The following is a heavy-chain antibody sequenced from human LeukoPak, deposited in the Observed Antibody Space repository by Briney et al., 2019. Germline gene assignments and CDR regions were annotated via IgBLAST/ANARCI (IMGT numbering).Heavy chain of an antibody. CDR1: GGSFSGHY. D-gene: IGHD3-10*01. Sequence: SETLSLTCAVYGGSFSGHYWSWIRQPPGKGLEWIGEINHSGSTNYNPSLKSRVTISVDTSKNQFSLKLSSVTAADTAVYYCATSPYYYGSGSYRYYYYGMDVWGKGTTVTVSS. CDR2: INHSGST. V-gene: IGHV4-34*01. CDR3: ATSPYYYGSGSYRYYYYGMDV. J-gene: IGHJ6*04.